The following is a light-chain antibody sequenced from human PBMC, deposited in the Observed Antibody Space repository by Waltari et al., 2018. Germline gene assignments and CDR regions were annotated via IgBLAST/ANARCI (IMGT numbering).Light chain of an antibody. Sequence: QSALTQPASVSGSPGQSITISCTGSSNNIGFYDLVSWYQQHPGKAPILIIFDVSKRPSGVSDRFSGSKSGHTASLTIAGLQTEDDADYYCCSYSGSGSFPYVFGPGTRVAVL. CDR2: DVS. V-gene: IGLV2-23*02. J-gene: IGLJ1*01. CDR3: CSYSGSGSFPYV. CDR1: SNNIGFYDL.